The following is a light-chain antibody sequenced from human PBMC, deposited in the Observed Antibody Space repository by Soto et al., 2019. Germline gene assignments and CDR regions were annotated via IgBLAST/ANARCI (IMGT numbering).Light chain of an antibody. CDR2: GAS. Sequence: EIVLTQSPGTLSLSPGERATLSCWASQSVSSYLAWYQQKPGQAPRLLIYGASTRATGIPDRFSGSGSGTDFTLTISRLEPGDVAVYYCQQYGSSPRTFGQGTKVEIK. V-gene: IGKV3-20*01. CDR1: QSVSSY. J-gene: IGKJ1*01. CDR3: QQYGSSPRT.